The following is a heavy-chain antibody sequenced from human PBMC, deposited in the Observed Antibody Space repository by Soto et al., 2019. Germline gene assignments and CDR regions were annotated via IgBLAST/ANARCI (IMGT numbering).Heavy chain of an antibody. CDR2: VSGGGEST. J-gene: IGHJ5*01. CDR1: GFTFSSYA. V-gene: IGHV3-23*01. Sequence: GGSLRLSCAASGFTFSSYAMSWVRQAPGKGLEWVSVVSGGGESTNYADSVKGRFTISRDNSKDTLFLQMNSLRAEDTAVYYCAKDRRYSSSSRWFDSWGQGTLVTVS. D-gene: IGHD6-6*01. CDR3: AKDRRYSSSSRWFDS.